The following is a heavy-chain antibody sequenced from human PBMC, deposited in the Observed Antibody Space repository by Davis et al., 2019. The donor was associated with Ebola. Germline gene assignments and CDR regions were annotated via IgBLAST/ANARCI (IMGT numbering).Heavy chain of an antibody. V-gene: IGHV4-39*01. CDR1: GGSISSSSYY. Sequence: MPGGSLRLSCTVSGGSISSSSYYWGWIRQPPGKGLEWIGSIYYSGSTYYNPSLKSRVTISVDTSKNQFSLKLSSVTAADTAVYYCARHVDYYDSSGPGFDPWGQGTLVTVSS. J-gene: IGHJ5*02. CDR2: IYYSGST. D-gene: IGHD3-22*01. CDR3: ARHVDYYDSSGPGFDP.